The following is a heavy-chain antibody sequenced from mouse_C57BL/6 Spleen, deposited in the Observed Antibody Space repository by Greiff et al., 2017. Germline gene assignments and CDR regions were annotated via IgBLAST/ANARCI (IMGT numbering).Heavy chain of an antibody. D-gene: IGHD1-1*01. CDR2: IHPNSGST. Sequence: QVQLQQSGAELVKPGASVKLSCKASGYTFTSYWMHWVKQRPGQGLEWIGMIHPNSGSTNYNEKFKSKATLTVDKSSSTAYMQLSSLTSEDSAVYYCARKAGSRRDYFDYWGQGTTLTVSS. V-gene: IGHV1-64*01. J-gene: IGHJ2*01. CDR3: ARKAGSRRDYFDY. CDR1: GYTFTSYW.